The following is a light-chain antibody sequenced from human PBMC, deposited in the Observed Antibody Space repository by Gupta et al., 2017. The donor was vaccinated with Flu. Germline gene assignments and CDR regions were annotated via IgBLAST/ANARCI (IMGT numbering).Light chain of an antibody. CDR1: VSNIGSNY. Sequence: QSILPQPPSVSGTPGQRVTVSCSGSVSNIGSNYVYWYQHLPGTAPQLLIYRDSLRPSGVPDRFSGSKSDTSASLSISGLQVEDEADFYCAAWDDTLSALVFGGGTRLTVL. V-gene: IGLV1-47*01. J-gene: IGLJ2*01. CDR2: RDS. CDR3: AAWDDTLSALV.